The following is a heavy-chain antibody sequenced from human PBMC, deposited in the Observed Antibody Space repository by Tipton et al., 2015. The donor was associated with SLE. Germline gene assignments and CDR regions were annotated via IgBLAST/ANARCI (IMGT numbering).Heavy chain of an antibody. J-gene: IGHJ6*03. Sequence: SLRLSCAASGFTFSNAWMSWVRQAPGKGLEWVGRIKSKTDGGTTDYAAPVKGRFTISRDDSKNTLYLQMNSLRAEDTAVYYCARDRSGPTDYYYYYYMDVWGKGTTVTVSS. CDR2: IKSKTDGGTT. V-gene: IGHV3-15*01. CDR3: ARDRSGPTDYYYYYYMDV. CDR1: GFTFSNAW.